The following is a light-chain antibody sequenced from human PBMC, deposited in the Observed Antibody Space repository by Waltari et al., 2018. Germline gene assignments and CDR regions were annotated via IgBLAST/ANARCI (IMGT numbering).Light chain of an antibody. CDR2: KAS. CDR3: QHYNTYSPMYT. Sequence: DIQMTQSPPNLSASLGDRFTLTCRASQSISTWLAWYQQKPWKAPNLLIYKASILKSGVSSRFSGSGSGTEFTLTINTLQPDDFATYFCQHYNTYSPMYTFGQGTKLEIK. CDR1: QSISTW. V-gene: IGKV1-5*03. J-gene: IGKJ2*01.